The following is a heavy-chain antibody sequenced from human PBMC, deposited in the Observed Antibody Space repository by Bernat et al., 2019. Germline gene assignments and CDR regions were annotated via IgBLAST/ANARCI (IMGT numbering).Heavy chain of an antibody. CDR2: ISGSGGNT. CDR1: GFTFSSYA. Sequence: EVQLLESGGGLVQPGGSLRLSCAASGFTFSSYAMTWVRQAPGKGLECVSSISGSGGNTYYADSVKGRFTISRANSKNTLYLQMNSLRAEDTAIYYCAQRALIVRDFDYWGQGTLVTVSS. J-gene: IGHJ4*02. D-gene: IGHD3-16*02. V-gene: IGHV3-23*01. CDR3: AQRALIVRDFDY.